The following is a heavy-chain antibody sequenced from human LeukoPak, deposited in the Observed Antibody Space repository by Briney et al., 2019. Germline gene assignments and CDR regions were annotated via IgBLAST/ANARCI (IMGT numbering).Heavy chain of an antibody. CDR3: ARDHPVVKGAFDI. J-gene: IGHJ3*02. Sequence: GGSLRLSCAASGFTVSSNYMSWVRQAPGKGLEWVSVIYSGGSTYYADSVKGRFTISRDNSKNTLYLQMNSLRAEDTAVYYCARDHPVVKGAFDIWGQGTMVTVSS. CDR2: IYSGGST. CDR1: GFTVSSNY. D-gene: IGHD4-23*01. V-gene: IGHV3-66*01.